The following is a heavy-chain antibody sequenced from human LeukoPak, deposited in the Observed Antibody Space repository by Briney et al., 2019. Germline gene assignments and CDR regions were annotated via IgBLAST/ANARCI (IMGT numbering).Heavy chain of an antibody. CDR1: GYTFTGYY. CDR3: ARDYLGGTTMVRVEWYFDL. J-gene: IGHJ2*01. V-gene: IGHV1-2*02. Sequence: ASVKVSCKAAGYTFTGYYVHWVRQAPGQGLEWMGWINPNSGDTNYTQRFQGRVTMTRDTSISTAYMELSRLRSDDTAVYYCARDYLGGTTMVRVEWYFDLWGRGTLVTVSS. D-gene: IGHD4-23*01. CDR2: INPNSGDT.